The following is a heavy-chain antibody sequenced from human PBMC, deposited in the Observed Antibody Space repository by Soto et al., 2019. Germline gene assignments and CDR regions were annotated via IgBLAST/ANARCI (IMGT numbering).Heavy chain of an antibody. D-gene: IGHD2-15*01. V-gene: IGHV4-34*01. J-gene: IGHJ6*03. CDR1: GGSFSGYY. Sequence: SETLSLTCAVYGGSFSGYYWSWIRQPPGKGLEWIGEINHSGSTNYNPSLKSRVTISVDTSKNQFSLKLSSVTAADTAVYYCARGVVAATPAQTNYYYYYMDVWGKGTTVTVSS. CDR2: INHSGST. CDR3: ARGVVAATPAQTNYYYYYMDV.